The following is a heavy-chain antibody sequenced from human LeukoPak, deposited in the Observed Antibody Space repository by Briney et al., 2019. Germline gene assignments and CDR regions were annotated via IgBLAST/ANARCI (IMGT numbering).Heavy chain of an antibody. D-gene: IGHD2/OR15-2a*01. J-gene: IGHJ3*01. CDR1: GFTFSSYE. V-gene: IGHV3-48*03. CDR3: AKEFSMNREIIRDAFDV. Sequence: GGSLRLSCAASGFTFSSYEMNWVRQAPGKGLEWVSYISSSGSTIYYADSVKGRFTISRDNSKNTLYLQMNRLRAADTAMYFCAKEFSMNREIIRDAFDVWGQGTMVTVSS. CDR2: ISSSGSTI.